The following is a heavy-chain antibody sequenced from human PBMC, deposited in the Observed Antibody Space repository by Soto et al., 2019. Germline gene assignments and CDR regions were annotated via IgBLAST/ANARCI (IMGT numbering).Heavy chain of an antibody. CDR2: ISGSGGST. CDR3: AKPSTYYYDSSGYFDY. Sequence: GGSLRLSCAASGFTSSSYAMIWVRQAPGKGLEWVSAISGSGGSTYYADSVKGRFTISRDNAKNTLYLQMNSLRAEDTAVYYCAKPSTYYYDSSGYFDYWGQGTLVTVS. J-gene: IGHJ4*02. D-gene: IGHD3-22*01. V-gene: IGHV3-23*01. CDR1: GFTSSSYA.